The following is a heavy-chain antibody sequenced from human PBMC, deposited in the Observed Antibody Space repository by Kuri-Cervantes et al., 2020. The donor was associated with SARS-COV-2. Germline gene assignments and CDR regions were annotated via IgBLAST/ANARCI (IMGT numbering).Heavy chain of an antibody. Sequence: LRLSCAISGASVSSNTAAWNWIRQSPSRGLEWLGRTYYRSKWYNDYAVSVKSRITINPDTSKNQFSLHLNSVTPEDTAVYYCARVHPGPEFYYGMDVWGQGTTVTVSS. CDR3: ARVHPGPEFYYGMDV. CDR2: TYYRSKWYN. J-gene: IGHJ6*02. CDR1: GASVSSNTAA. V-gene: IGHV6-1*01. D-gene: IGHD3-10*01.